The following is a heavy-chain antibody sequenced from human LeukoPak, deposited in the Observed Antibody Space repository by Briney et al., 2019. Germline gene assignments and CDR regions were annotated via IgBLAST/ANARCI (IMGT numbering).Heavy chain of an antibody. CDR2: IWYDGSNK. Sequence: LPGGSLRLFCAASGFTFSSYGMHWVRQAPGKGLEWLAVIWYDGSNKYYADSVKGRFTISRDNSKNTLYLQMNSLRAEDTAVYYCASGYYYDSSGYYSSDYWGQGTLVTVSS. J-gene: IGHJ4*02. CDR1: GFTFSSYG. CDR3: ASGYYYDSSGYYSSDY. D-gene: IGHD3-22*01. V-gene: IGHV3-33*01.